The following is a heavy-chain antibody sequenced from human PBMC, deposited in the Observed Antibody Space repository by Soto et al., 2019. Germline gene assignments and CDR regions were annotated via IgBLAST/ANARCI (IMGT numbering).Heavy chain of an antibody. V-gene: IGHV1-69*13. J-gene: IGHJ5*02. CDR3: ARDRLMYYDFWSARGWFDP. Sequence: SVKVSCKASGGTFSSYAISWVRQAPGQGLEWMGGIIPIFGTANYAQKFQGRVTITADESTSTAYMELSSLRSEDTAVYYCARDRLMYYDFWSARGWFDPWGQGTLVTVSS. D-gene: IGHD3-3*01. CDR1: GGTFSSYA. CDR2: IIPIFGTA.